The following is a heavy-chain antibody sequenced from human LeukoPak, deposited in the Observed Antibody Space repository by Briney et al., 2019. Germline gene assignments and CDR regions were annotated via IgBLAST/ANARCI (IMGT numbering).Heavy chain of an antibody. V-gene: IGHV3-53*01. Sequence: GGSLRLSCAASGFTVSSNYMSWVRQAPGKGLEWVSIIYSGGNTHYADSVRGRFTISRDNSKNTLYLQMSSLRAEDTAVYYCTCSGWSIYYFDYWGQGTLVTVSS. CDR2: IYSGGNT. CDR1: GFTVSSNY. CDR3: TCSGWSIYYFDY. D-gene: IGHD6-19*01. J-gene: IGHJ4*02.